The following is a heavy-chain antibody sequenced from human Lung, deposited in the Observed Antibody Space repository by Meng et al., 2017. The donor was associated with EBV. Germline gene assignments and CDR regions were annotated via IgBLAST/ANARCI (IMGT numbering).Heavy chain of an antibody. Sequence: HVQLPQWGAGLLKPSETLSLTCGVYGESFGDYYWTWIRQSPGKGLEWIGEIKESEGANYNPSLKSRVSISLDTSRDQFSLTLNSVTAADTAVYYCVRGLDNWNILVFDYWGQGALVTVSS. CDR1: GESFGDYY. CDR2: IKESEGA. J-gene: IGHJ4*02. V-gene: IGHV4-34*01. D-gene: IGHD1/OR15-1a*01. CDR3: VRGLDNWNILVFDY.